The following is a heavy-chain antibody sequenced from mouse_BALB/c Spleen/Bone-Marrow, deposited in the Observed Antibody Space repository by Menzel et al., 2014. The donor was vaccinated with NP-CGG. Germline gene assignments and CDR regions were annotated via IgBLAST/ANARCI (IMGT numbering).Heavy chain of an antibody. J-gene: IGHJ1*01. CDR1: GYSFTGYY. CDR3: ARGYGNCWYFDL. D-gene: IGHD2-1*01. CDR2: VNPNNGGT. Sequence: VQLQQSGPDLVKPGASLKISSTATGYSFTGYYMHWVKQSHGKSLEWIGRVNPNNGGTSYTQTLKGKAILTADKSSSTTYMKLRSLTAEDSPVYYGARGYGNCWYFDLWGAGTTVTVSS. V-gene: IGHV1-26*01.